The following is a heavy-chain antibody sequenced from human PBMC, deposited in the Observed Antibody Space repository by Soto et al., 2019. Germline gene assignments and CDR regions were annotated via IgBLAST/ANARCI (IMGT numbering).Heavy chain of an antibody. J-gene: IGHJ4*02. CDR2: ISTYNSNT. Sequence: GASVKVSCKASGYTFTSYSISWVRQAPGQGLEWMGWISTYNSNTDYAQNLRGRVTMTTDTSTSTAYMEVRSLRSDDTAVYYCARRNDYGDFWGQGTLVTVSS. CDR3: ARRNDYGDF. V-gene: IGHV1-18*01. CDR1: GYTFTSYS.